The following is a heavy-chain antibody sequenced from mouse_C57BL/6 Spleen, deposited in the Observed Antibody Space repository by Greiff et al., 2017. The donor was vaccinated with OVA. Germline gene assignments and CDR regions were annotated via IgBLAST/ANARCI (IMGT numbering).Heavy chain of an antibody. Sequence: EVQLQQSGPELVKPGASVKMSCKASGYTFTDYNMHWVKQSHGKSLEWIGYINPNNGGTSYNQKFKGKATLTVNKSSSTAYMELRSLTSEDSAVYYCARWGYYYGSSPYWYFDVWGTGTTVTVSS. D-gene: IGHD1-1*01. V-gene: IGHV1-22*01. CDR2: INPNNGGT. J-gene: IGHJ1*03. CDR3: ARWGYYYGSSPYWYFDV. CDR1: GYTFTDYN.